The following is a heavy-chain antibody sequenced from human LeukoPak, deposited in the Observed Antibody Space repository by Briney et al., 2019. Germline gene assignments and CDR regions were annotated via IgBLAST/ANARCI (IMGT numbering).Heavy chain of an antibody. CDR3: AKDGYSGSSDAFDI. J-gene: IGHJ3*02. Sequence: GGSLRLSCAASGFTFNNYALSWVRQAPGKGLEWVSAISGSGGSTYYADSVKGRFTISRDNSKSTLYLQMNSLRAEDTAVYYCAKDGYSGSSDAFDIWGQGTMVTVSS. CDR2: ISGSGGST. D-gene: IGHD1-26*01. V-gene: IGHV3-23*01. CDR1: GFTFNNYA.